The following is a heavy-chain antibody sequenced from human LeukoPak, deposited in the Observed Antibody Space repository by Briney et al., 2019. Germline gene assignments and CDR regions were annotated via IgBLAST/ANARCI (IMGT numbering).Heavy chain of an antibody. D-gene: IGHD2-2*02. V-gene: IGHV1-69*13. CDR1: GGTVSSYA. CDR2: IIPIFGTA. Sequence: GASVKVSCKASGGTVSSYAISWVRQAPGQGLEWMGGIIPIFGTANYAQKFQGRVTITADESTSTAYMELSSQRSEDTAVYYCATCARNFYCYRFDYWGQGTLVTVSS. J-gene: IGHJ4*02. CDR3: ATCARNFYCYRFDY.